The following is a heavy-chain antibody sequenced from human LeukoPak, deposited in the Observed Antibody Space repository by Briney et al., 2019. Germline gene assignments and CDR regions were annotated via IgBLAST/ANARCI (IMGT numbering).Heavy chain of an antibody. CDR1: GFTFSSYG. Sequence: WGSLRLSCAASGFTFSSYGMHWVRQAPGKGLEWVAVIWYDGSNKYYADSVKGRFTISRDNSKNTLYLQMNSLRAEDTAVYYCAKSAEGYYFDYWGQGTLVTVSS. CDR3: AKSAEGYYFDY. D-gene: IGHD6-25*01. J-gene: IGHJ4*02. V-gene: IGHV3-33*06. CDR2: IWYDGSNK.